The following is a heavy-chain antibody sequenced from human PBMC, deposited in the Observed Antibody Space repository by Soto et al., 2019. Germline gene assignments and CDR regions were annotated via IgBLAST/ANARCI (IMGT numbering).Heavy chain of an antibody. Sequence: PGGSLRLSCAASGFAFSSYWMNWVRHAPGQGLVWVSRINPDGSGTSYADSVKGRFAITRDSAENTIYLQMNSLRAEDTAVYYCARAKYSYDSSGYPSYYFDFWGQGTLVTVSS. CDR1: GFAFSSYW. CDR2: INPDGSGT. CDR3: ARAKYSYDSSGYPSYYFDF. V-gene: IGHV3-74*01. D-gene: IGHD3-22*01. J-gene: IGHJ4*02.